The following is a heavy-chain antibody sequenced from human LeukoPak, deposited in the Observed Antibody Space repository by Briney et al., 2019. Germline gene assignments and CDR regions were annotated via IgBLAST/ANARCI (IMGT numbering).Heavy chain of an antibody. CDR2: INHSGST. V-gene: IGHV4-34*01. Sequence: SETLSLTCAVYGGSFSGYYWSWIRQPPGKGLEWIGEINHSGSTNYNPSLKSRVTISVDTSKNQFSLKLSSVTAADTAVYYCARRSGFWSGYSFDYWGQGTLVTVSS. J-gene: IGHJ4*02. CDR3: ARRSGFWSGYSFDY. D-gene: IGHD3-3*01. CDR1: GGSFSGYY.